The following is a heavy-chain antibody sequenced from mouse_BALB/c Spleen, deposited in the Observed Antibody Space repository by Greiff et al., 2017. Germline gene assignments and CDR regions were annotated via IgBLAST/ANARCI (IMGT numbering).Heavy chain of an antibody. Sequence: QVQLQQSGAELVRPGTSVKVSCKASGYAFTNYLIEWVKQRPGQGLEWIGVINPGSGGTNYNEKFKGKATLTADKSSSTAYMQLSSLTSDDSAVYFCARREIYGYSFAYWGQGTLVTVSA. CDR2: INPGSGGT. V-gene: IGHV1-54*01. D-gene: IGHD2-2*01. CDR1: GYAFTNYL. CDR3: ARREIYGYSFAY. J-gene: IGHJ3*01.